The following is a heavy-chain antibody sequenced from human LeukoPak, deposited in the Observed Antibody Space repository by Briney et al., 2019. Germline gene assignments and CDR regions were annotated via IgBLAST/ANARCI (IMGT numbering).Heavy chain of an antibody. Sequence: GGSLRLSCAASGFTFSSYSMSWVRQAPEKGLEWVSVIYSGGSTYYADSVKGRFTISRDNSKNTLYLQMNSLRAEDTAVYYCARDSGSYLAPYYFDYWGQGTLVTVSS. J-gene: IGHJ4*02. CDR3: ARDSGSYLAPYYFDY. CDR1: GFTFSSYS. CDR2: IYSGGST. V-gene: IGHV3-53*01. D-gene: IGHD1-26*01.